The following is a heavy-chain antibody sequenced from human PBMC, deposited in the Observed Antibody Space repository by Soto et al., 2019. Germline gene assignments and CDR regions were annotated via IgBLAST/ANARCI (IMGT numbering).Heavy chain of an antibody. V-gene: IGHV3-9*01. D-gene: IGHD3-10*01. CDR1: GFTFDDYA. J-gene: IGHJ4*02. Sequence: ESGGGLVQPGRSLRLSCAASGFTFDDYAMHWVRQAPGKGLEWVSGISWNSGSIGYADSVKGRFTISRDNAKNSLYLQMNSLRAEDTALYYCAKGHVLRWFGELPNLGVGFDYWGQGTLVTVSS. CDR2: ISWNSGSI. CDR3: AKGHVLRWFGELPNLGVGFDY.